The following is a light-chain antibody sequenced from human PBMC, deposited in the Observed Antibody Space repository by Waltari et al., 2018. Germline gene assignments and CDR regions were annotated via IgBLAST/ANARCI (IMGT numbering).Light chain of an antibody. CDR3: HSRETFSTRL. CDR2: GPD. CDR1: TLRRYY. J-gene: IGLJ2*01. V-gene: IGLV3-19*01. Sequence: SSDLTQDPSVSVALGQTVRITCHGATLRRYYASWYQQRPGQAPILVLYGPDNRPSGIPDRFSGSTSGNTASLTITGAQAEDEADYYCHSRETFSTRLFGGGTRLTV.